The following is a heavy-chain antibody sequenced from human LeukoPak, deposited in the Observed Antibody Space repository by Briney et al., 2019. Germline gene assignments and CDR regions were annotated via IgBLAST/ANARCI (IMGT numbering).Heavy chain of an antibody. CDR3: ATLYGSGIPLPLDY. J-gene: IGHJ4*02. CDR2: MNTKSGNT. V-gene: IGHV1-8*03. CDR1: GYTFTRYD. Sequence: ASVKVSCKASGYTFTRYDINWVRQATGQGLEWMGWMNTKSGNTGHAQKFQGRVTISRDTSISTVYMELSSLRSEDTAVYFCATLYGSGIPLPLDYWGQGTLVTVSS. D-gene: IGHD3-10*01.